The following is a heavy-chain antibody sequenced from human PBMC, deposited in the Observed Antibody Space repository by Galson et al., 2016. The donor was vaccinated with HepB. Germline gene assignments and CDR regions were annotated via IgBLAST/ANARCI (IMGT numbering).Heavy chain of an antibody. CDR2: ISYDGSYS. D-gene: IGHD3-10*01. CDR3: AKDRGYYAMDV. J-gene: IGHJ6*02. CDR1: GFSFSTYA. Sequence: SLRLSCAASGFSFSTYAMHWVRQAPGKGLEWVALISYDGSYSSYADSVKGRFTISRDKSKKTLFLEMNSLRPEDTAVYHCAKDRGYYAMDVWGQGTTVTVSS. V-gene: IGHV3-30*18.